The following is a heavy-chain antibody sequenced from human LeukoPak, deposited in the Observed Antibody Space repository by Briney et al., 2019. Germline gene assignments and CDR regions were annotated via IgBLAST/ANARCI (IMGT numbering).Heavy chain of an antibody. CDR3: AREGSVHYGGKEGRVYFDY. V-gene: IGHV4-4*07. CDR2: IYTSGST. Sequence: SETLSLTCTVSGGSISSYYWCWIRQPAGKGLEWIGRIYTSGSTNYNPSLKSRVTMSVDTSKNQFSLKLSSVTAADTAVYYCAREGSVHYGGKEGRVYFDYWGQGTLVTVSS. D-gene: IGHD4-23*01. J-gene: IGHJ4*02. CDR1: GGSISSYY.